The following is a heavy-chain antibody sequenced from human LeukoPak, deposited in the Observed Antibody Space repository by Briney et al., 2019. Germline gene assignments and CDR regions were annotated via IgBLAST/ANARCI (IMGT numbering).Heavy chain of an antibody. Sequence: PSETLSLTCTVSGGSISSYYWSWIRQPPGKGLEWIGYIYYSGSTNYNPSLKSRVTISVDTSKNQFSLKLSSVTAADTAVYYCARDLWGSASFDIWGQGTMVTVSS. CDR1: GGSISSYY. D-gene: IGHD3-10*01. J-gene: IGHJ3*02. CDR2: IYYSGST. V-gene: IGHV4-59*01. CDR3: ARDLWGSASFDI.